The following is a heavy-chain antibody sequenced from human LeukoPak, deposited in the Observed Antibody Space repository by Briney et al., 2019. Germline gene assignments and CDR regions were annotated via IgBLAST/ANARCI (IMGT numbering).Heavy chain of an antibody. CDR1: GFTFSSYW. CDR2: INHNGNVN. V-gene: IGHV3-7*03. CDR3: AGGGGLDV. Sequence: GGSLRLSCAASGFTFSSYWMNWARQAPGKGLEWVASINHNGNVNYYVDSVKGRFTISRDNAKNSLYLQMSNLRAEDTAVYFCAGGGGLDVWGPRGHGHRLL. J-gene: IGHJ6*01. D-gene: IGHD3-16*01.